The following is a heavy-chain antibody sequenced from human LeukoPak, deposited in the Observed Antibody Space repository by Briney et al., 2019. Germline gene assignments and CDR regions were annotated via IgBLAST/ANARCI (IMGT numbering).Heavy chain of an antibody. CDR3: ARGLRAAAFTGDWFDP. CDR1: GYTFTSYD. J-gene: IGHJ5*02. Sequence: ASVKVSCKASGYTFTSYDINWVRQATGQGLEWMGWMNPNSGNTGYAQKFQGRVTITRNTSISTAYMELSSLRSEDTAVYYCARGLRAAAFTGDWFDPWGQGTLVTVSS. V-gene: IGHV1-8*03. CDR2: MNPNSGNT. D-gene: IGHD6-13*01.